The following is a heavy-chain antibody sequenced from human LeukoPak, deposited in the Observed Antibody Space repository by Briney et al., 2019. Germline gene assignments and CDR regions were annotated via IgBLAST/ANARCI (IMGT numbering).Heavy chain of an antibody. CDR1: GYTFTSYG. D-gene: IGHD2-21*01. J-gene: IGHJ4*02. CDR2: ISAYNGNT. CDR3: ARVVDDFNYFDY. V-gene: IGHV1-18*01. Sequence: ASVKVSCKASGYTFTSYGISWVRQAPGQGLEWMGWISAYNGNTNYAQKLQGRVTMTTDTSTGTAYMELRSLRSDDTAVYYCARVVDDFNYFDYWGQGTLVTVSS.